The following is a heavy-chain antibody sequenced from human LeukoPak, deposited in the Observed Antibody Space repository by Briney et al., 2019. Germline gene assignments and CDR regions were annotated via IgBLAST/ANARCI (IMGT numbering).Heavy chain of an antibody. J-gene: IGHJ4*02. CDR1: GVSISRFY. Sequence: SETLSLTCTTSGVSISRFYWSWVRQPPGKGLEWIGNIYIVAPTYFNPSLKSRVIISVDTSKNQFSLNLTSVTAADTAMYYCVQTTGWPGFDYWGQGILVTVSS. CDR2: IYIVAPT. CDR3: VQTTGWPGFDY. V-gene: IGHV4-4*09. D-gene: IGHD1-1*01.